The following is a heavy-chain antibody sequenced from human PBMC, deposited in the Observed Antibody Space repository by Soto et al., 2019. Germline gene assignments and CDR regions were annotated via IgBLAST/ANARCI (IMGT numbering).Heavy chain of an antibody. CDR2: IYHSGST. Sequence: TLSLRCAVSVGSISVGGYSWSWIRQPPGKGLEWIGYIYHSGSTYYNPSLKSRVTISVDRSNNQFSLKLSSVTAAGTAVYYCARAAVGAVHIWGQGTMVTVSS. CDR1: VGSISVGGYS. V-gene: IGHV4-30-2*01. J-gene: IGHJ3*02. CDR3: ARAAVGAVHI. D-gene: IGHD1-26*01.